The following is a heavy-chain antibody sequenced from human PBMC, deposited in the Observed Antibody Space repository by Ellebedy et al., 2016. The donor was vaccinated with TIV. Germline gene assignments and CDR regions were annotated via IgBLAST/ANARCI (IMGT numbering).Heavy chain of an antibody. D-gene: IGHD2-8*01. Sequence: PGGSLRLSCAASGLTFSEAWMNWVRLAPGKGLEWVGPIKSNANGGSADYAAPVKGRFTISRDDSKDTLYLQMNSLKTEDTAVYYCTTNPGVWGDFWGQGAQVTVSS. J-gene: IGHJ4*02. CDR3: TTNPGVWGDF. CDR1: GLTFSEAW. CDR2: IKSNANGGSA. V-gene: IGHV3-15*07.